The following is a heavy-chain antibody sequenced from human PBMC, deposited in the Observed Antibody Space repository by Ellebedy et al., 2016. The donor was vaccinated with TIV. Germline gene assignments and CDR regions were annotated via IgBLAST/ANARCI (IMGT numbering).Heavy chain of an antibody. CDR2: IYSGGST. Sequence: GGSLRLXCAASGFTVSSNYMSWVRQAPGKGLEWVSVIYSGGSTYFADSVKGRFTISRHNSKNTLYLQMNSLRAEDTAVYYCARDNYDSSGYNYGMDVWGQGTTVTVSS. J-gene: IGHJ6*02. V-gene: IGHV3-53*04. CDR1: GFTVSSNY. CDR3: ARDNYDSSGYNYGMDV. D-gene: IGHD3-22*01.